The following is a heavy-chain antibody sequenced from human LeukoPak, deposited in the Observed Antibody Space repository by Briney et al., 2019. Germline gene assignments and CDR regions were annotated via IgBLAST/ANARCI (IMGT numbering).Heavy chain of an antibody. J-gene: IGHJ6*03. V-gene: IGHV3-23*01. CDR3: ARDPYSGTYGDTYYYYMDV. CDR1: GFTFSSHG. Sequence: GGSLRLSCAASGFTFSSHGMSWVRQAPGKGLEWASGISGSGGSTYYAGSVKGRFTISRDNSKNTLYLQMNSLRAEDTAVYYCARDPYSGTYGDTYYYYMDVWGKGTTVTISS. D-gene: IGHD1-26*01. CDR2: ISGSGGST.